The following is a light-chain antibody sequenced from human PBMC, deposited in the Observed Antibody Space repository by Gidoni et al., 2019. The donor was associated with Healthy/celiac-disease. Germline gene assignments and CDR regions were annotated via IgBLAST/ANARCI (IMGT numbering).Light chain of an antibody. CDR1: QSGSSN. CDR3: QQYNTWPRT. CDR2: GSS. Sequence: EIVMTQSPATLSVSPGERATLSCRASQSGSSNLAWYQQKPGQAPRLLIYGSSTRATGIPARFSGSGSGTEFTLTIRSLQSEDFAVYYCQQYNTWPRTFGQGTKVEIK. V-gene: IGKV3-15*01. J-gene: IGKJ1*01.